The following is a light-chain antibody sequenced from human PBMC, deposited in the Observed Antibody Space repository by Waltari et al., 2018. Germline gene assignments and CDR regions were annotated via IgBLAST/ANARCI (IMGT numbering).Light chain of an antibody. J-gene: IGLJ3*02. CDR2: VNSDGSH. CDR1: SAHSGNP. Sequence: QLVLTQSPSASASLGASVKVTCTLSSAHSGNPMAWLQKQPEKGPRYLMKVNSDGSHTKGDEIPDSFSGYSSGAERYLTISSLQSEDEADYYCQTGGHGTWVFGGGTKLTVL. CDR3: QTGGHGTWV. V-gene: IGLV4-69*01.